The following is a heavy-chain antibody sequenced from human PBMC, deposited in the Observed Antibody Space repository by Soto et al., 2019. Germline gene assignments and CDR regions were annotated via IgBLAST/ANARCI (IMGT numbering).Heavy chain of an antibody. D-gene: IGHD3-10*01. CDR1: GGSFSGYY. V-gene: IGHV4-34*01. J-gene: IGHJ5*02. CDR3: ARGADYYGSGSYYNFKWFDP. Sequence: KTSETLSLTCAVYGGSFSGYYWSWIHQPPGKXLEWIGEINHSGSTNYNPSLKSRVTISVDTSKNQFSLKLSSVTAADTAVYYCARGADYYGSGSYYNFKWFDPWGQGPLVTVSS. CDR2: INHSGST.